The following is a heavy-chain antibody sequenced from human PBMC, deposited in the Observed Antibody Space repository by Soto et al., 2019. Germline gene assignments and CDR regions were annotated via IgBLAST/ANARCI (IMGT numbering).Heavy chain of an antibody. V-gene: IGHV1-24*01. D-gene: IGHD3-22*01. CDR3: ATVGYYYPHTDY. CDR2: FDPEDGET. Sequence: GASLKVSCKVSGYTLTELSMHWVRQAPGKGLEWMGGFDPEDGETIYAQKFQGRVTMTEDTSTDTAYMELSSLRSEDTAVYYCATVGYYYPHTDYWGQGTLVNSPQ. CDR1: GYTLTELS. J-gene: IGHJ4*02.